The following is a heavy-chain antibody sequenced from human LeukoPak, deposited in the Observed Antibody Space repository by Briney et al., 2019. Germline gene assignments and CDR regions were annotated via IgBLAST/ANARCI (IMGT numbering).Heavy chain of an antibody. CDR1: GGSFSGYY. Sequence: SETLSLTCAVYGGSFSGYYWTWVRQPPGKGLEWIGEISDSGSTNYNPSLKSRVSISIDMSKNQFFLKQTSVTAADTAVYYCARYGGAVAGTTWYFNLWGRGTLVTVSS. D-gene: IGHD6-19*01. CDR3: ARYGGAVAGTTWYFNL. V-gene: IGHV4-34*01. J-gene: IGHJ2*01. CDR2: ISDSGST.